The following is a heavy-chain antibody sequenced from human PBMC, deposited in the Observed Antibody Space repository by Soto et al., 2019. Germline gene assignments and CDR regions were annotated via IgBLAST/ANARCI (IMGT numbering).Heavy chain of an antibody. CDR3: ARGSGYYRNFDS. CDR2: IFDSGSA. J-gene: IGHJ4*02. V-gene: IGHV4-31*02. D-gene: IGHD3-3*01. Sequence: QVQLQESGPGLVKPSQTLSLTCYVSGGSITSGGYSWTWIRHQPGKALQWIGYIFDSGSAYYNPSLRSRLTISVDTGKNLFSLEMRSVNAADTAVYYCARGSGYYRNFDSWGQGTLVSVSS. CDR1: GGSITSGGYS.